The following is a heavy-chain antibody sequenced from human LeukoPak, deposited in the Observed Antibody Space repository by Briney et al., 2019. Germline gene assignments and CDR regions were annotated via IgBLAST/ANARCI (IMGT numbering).Heavy chain of an antibody. D-gene: IGHD6-19*01. CDR1: GFIFSGYT. CDR3: ARSSGWYGWFDP. V-gene: IGHV3-21*01. J-gene: IGHJ5*02. CDR2: ISISSSYI. Sequence: GGSLRLSCAASGFIFSGYTMNWVRQAPGKGLEWVSSISISSSYIYYADSVKGRFTISRDNAKKSLYLQMNNLRAEDTAVYYCARSSGWYGWFDPWGQGTLVTVSS.